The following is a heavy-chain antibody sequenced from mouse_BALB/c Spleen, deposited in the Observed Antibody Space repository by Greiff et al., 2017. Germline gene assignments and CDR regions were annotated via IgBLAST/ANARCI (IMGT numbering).Heavy chain of an antibody. CDR2: IDTSDSYT. CDR1: GYTFTDYW. CDR3: ARGGVYAMDY. Sequence: QVQLQQPGAELVMPGASVKMSCKASGYTFTDYWMHWVKQRPGQGLEWIGAIDTSDSYTSYNQKFKGKATLTVDESSSTAYMQLSSLTSEDSAVCYCARGGVYAMDYWGQGTSVTVSA. J-gene: IGHJ4*01. V-gene: IGHV1-69*01.